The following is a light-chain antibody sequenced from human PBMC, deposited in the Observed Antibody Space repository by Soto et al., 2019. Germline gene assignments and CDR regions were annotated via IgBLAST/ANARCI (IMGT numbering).Light chain of an antibody. CDR1: QSVSAN. J-gene: IGKJ1*01. CDR2: GIS. CDR3: QQYNNWPPWT. Sequence: EILMTQSPATLSVSPGDRATLSCRASQSVSANLAWYQQKPGQAPRLLIYGISTRAAGIPARFSATGSGTEFTLTISSLQSEDFAVYYCQQYNNWPPWTFGQGTKVDIK. V-gene: IGKV3-15*01.